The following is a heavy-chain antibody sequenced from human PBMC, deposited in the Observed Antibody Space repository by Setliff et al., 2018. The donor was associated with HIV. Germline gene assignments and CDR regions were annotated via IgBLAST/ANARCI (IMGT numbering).Heavy chain of an antibody. CDR3: ARVGHTRGYSGYDVYYYYMDV. J-gene: IGHJ6*03. Sequence: SETLSLTCSVSGGSISSHYWGWIRQPPGRGLEWIGYIMYNEGNNFNPSLKSRVTISVDTSKNELSLRLSSVTAADSAVYYRARVGHTRGYSGYDVYYYYMDVWGEGTTVTVSS. CDR2: IMYNEGN. CDR1: GGSISSHY. D-gene: IGHD5-12*01. V-gene: IGHV4-59*11.